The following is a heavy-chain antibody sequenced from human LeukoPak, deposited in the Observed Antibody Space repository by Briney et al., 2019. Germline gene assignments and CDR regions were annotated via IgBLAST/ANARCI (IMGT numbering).Heavy chain of an antibody. CDR1: GYTFASYG. Sequence: ASVKVSCKASGYTFASYGISWVRQAPGQGLEWMGWISAYNGNTNYAQKLQGRVTMTKDTSTSTAYMELRSLRSDDAAVYYCARVLGHYGSSWFDPWGQGTLVTVSS. V-gene: IGHV1-18*01. CDR3: ARVLGHYGSSWFDP. D-gene: IGHD3-10*01. J-gene: IGHJ5*02. CDR2: ISAYNGNT.